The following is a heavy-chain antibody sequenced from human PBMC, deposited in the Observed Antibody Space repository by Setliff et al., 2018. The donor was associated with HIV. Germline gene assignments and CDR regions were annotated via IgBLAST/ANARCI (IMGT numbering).Heavy chain of an antibody. CDR3: ARDGSYYDSSACLGGRYYYYGMDV. Sequence: SETLSLTCTVSGGSISSSSYYWGWIRQPPGKGLEWIANIFYSGSSYYNPSLKSRVTISVDTSKNQFSLKLSSVTAADTAVYYCARDGSYYDSSACLGGRYYYYGMDVWGQGTTVTVSS. CDR2: IFYSGSS. CDR1: GGSISSSSYY. D-gene: IGHD3-22*01. V-gene: IGHV4-39*07. J-gene: IGHJ6*02.